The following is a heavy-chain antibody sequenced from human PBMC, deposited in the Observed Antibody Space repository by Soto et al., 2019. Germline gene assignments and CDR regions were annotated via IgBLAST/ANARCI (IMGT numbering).Heavy chain of an antibody. CDR2: ISSGGDYI. CDR1: FTFSMYS. CDR3: TRDQGGSYDSWFDP. V-gene: IGHV3-21*01. D-gene: IGHD1-26*01. J-gene: IGHJ5*02. Sequence: GSLRLSCSFTFSMYSMNWVRQAPGKGLGWVASISSGGDYIKYADSVKGRFTISRDNAKNSVSLQMNSLRVDDTAIYFCTRDQGGSYDSWFDPWGQGTLVTVSS.